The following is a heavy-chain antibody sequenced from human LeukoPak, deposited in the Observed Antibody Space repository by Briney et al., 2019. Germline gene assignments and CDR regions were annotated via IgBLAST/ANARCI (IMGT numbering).Heavy chain of an antibody. V-gene: IGHV4-4*07. CDR2: MYPSGGI. CDR3: ARVPRYCSGGSCYSEYYFDH. Sequence: SETLSLTCTVSGDSISSYYWSWIRQPAGKGLEWIGRMYPSGGINYNSSLKSRVTMSVDTSKNQFSLKLSSVTAADTAVYYCARVPRYCSGGSCYSEYYFDHWGQGTPVTVSS. J-gene: IGHJ4*02. D-gene: IGHD2-15*01. CDR1: GDSISSYY.